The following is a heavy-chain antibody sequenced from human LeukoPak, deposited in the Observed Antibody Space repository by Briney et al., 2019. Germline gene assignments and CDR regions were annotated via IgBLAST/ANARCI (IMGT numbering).Heavy chain of an antibody. Sequence: GASVKVSCKASGYTFTSYYMHWVRQAPGQGLEWMGIINPSGGATSYAQKFQGRVAMIGDTSTSTVYMQMSSLRIDDTAVHYCAGHSDLGSGSHYPYYYLMDVWGQGTTVTVSS. V-gene: IGHV1-46*01. CDR2: INPSGGAT. CDR3: AGHSDLGSGSHYPYYYLMDV. J-gene: IGHJ6*02. CDR1: GYTFTSYY. D-gene: IGHD3-10*01.